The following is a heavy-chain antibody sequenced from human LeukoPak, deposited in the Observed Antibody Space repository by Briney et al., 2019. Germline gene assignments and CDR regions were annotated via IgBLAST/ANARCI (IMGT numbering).Heavy chain of an antibody. V-gene: IGHV3-7*01. Sequence: GGSLRLSCEGSGFTFSDYWMGWVRQAPGKGLEWVANINPAGRDTYHVDSVKGRFTISRDNVKKSTFLQMNSLRVEETAFYHYVRWGVTDGMQDWGQGTLVTVSS. CDR2: INPAGRDT. D-gene: IGHD3-10*01. CDR3: VRWGVTDGMQD. J-gene: IGHJ4*02. CDR1: GFTFSDYW.